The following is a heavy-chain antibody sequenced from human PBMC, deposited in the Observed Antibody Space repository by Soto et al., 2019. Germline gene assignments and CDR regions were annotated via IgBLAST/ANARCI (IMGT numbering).Heavy chain of an antibody. D-gene: IGHD3-10*01. V-gene: IGHV3-21*01. Sequence: PGGSLRLSCAASGFTFSSYSMNWVRQAPGKGLEWVSSISSSSSYIYYADSVKGRFTISRDNAKNSLYLQMNSLRAEDTAVYYCARDHWPGEARGVPRFDPWGQGTLVTVS. CDR1: GFTFSSYS. J-gene: IGHJ5*02. CDR3: ARDHWPGEARGVPRFDP. CDR2: ISSSSSYI.